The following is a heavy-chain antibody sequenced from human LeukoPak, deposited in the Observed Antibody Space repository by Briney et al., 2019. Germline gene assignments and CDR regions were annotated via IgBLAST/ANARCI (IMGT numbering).Heavy chain of an antibody. V-gene: IGHV4-59*01. J-gene: IGHJ5*02. Sequence: SETLSLTCTVSGGSISSFYWSWIRQPPGKGLERIGYIYYSGSTNYNPSLKSRVTISVDTSKNQFSLKLSSVTAADTAVYYCARHGTSGTNLNWFDPGGQGTLVTVSS. CDR1: GGSISSFY. CDR2: IYYSGST. D-gene: IGHD1-1*01. CDR3: ARHGTSGTNLNWFDP.